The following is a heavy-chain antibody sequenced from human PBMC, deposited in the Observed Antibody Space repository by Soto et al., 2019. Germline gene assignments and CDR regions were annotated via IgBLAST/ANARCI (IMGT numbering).Heavy chain of an antibody. CDR1: GFTFSDYY. CDR3: ATGPRRLSD. D-gene: IGHD3-3*01. J-gene: IGHJ4*02. V-gene: IGHV3-11*05. CDR2: ISGSSSDT. Sequence: QVQLVESGGGLVKPGGSLRLSCAASGFTFSDYYMSWIRQAPGKGLESLSYISGSSSDTNYADSVKGRFTISRDNAKNSLYLQMHSLRAEDTAVYYCATGPRRLSDWGQGTLAIVSS.